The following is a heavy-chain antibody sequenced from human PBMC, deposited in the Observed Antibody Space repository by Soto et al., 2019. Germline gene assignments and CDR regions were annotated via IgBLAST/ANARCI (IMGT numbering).Heavy chain of an antibody. Sequence: VASEKVSCKASGYTFTSYGISWVRQAPGQGLEWMGWISAYNGNTNYAQKLQGRVTMTTDTSTSTAYMELRSLRSDDTAVYYCARDHSDYGRFDYWGQGTLVTVSS. CDR2: ISAYNGNT. V-gene: IGHV1-18*01. CDR3: ARDHSDYGRFDY. CDR1: GYTFTSYG. J-gene: IGHJ4*02. D-gene: IGHD3-10*01.